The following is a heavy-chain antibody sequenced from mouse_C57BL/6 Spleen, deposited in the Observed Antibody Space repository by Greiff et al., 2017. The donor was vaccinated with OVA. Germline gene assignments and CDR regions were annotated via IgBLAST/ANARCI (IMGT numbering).Heavy chain of an antibody. CDR1: GFTFSNYW. J-gene: IGHJ4*01. CDR2: IRLKSDNYAT. V-gene: IGHV6-3*01. Sequence: EVKLQESGGGLVQPGGSMKLSCVASGFTFSNYWMNWVRQSPEKGLEWVAQIRLKSDNYATHYAESVKGRFTISRDDSKSSVYLQMNNLRAEDTGIYYCRSGYYGSSYPYAMDYWGQGTSVTVSS. CDR3: RSGYYGSSYPYAMDY. D-gene: IGHD1-1*01.